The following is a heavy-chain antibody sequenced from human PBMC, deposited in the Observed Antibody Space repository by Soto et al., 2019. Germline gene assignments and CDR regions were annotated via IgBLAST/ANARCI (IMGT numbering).Heavy chain of an antibody. CDR2: IYYSGST. CDR1: GGSISSGGYY. Sequence: QVQLQESGPGLVKPSQTLSLTCTVSGGSISSGGYYWSWIRQHPGKGREWIGYIYYSGSTYYNPSLKSRVTISVHTSKNQFSLKLSSVTAADTAVYYCARGTVTVTNTWFDPWGQGTLVTVSS. CDR3: ARGTVTVTNTWFDP. J-gene: IGHJ5*02. D-gene: IGHD4-4*01. V-gene: IGHV4-31*03.